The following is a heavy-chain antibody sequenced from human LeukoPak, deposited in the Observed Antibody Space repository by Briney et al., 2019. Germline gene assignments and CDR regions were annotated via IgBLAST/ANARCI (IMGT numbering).Heavy chain of an antibody. J-gene: IGHJ4*02. V-gene: IGHV3-7*01. Sequence: GGSLRLSCAASGFTFSSYEMNWVRQAPGKGLEWVANIKEDGTEKNYVDSVKGRFTISRDNAKMSLYLQMNSLTAEDTAVYYCARDRTPAYWGQGALVTVSS. CDR2: IKEDGTEK. CDR3: ARDRTPAY. CDR1: GFTFSSYE.